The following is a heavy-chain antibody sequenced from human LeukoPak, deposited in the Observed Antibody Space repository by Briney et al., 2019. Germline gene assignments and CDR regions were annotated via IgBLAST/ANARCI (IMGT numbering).Heavy chain of an antibody. D-gene: IGHD3-9*01. J-gene: IGHJ3*02. CDR2: INPNSGGT. CDR1: GYTFTGYY. Sequence: ASVKVSCKASGYTFTGYYMHWVRQAPGQGLEWMGWINPNSGGTNYAQKFQGWVTMTRDTSISTAYMELSRLRSDDTAVYYCAREKYYDILTGNYKGNAFDIWGQGTMVTVSS. CDR3: AREKYYDILTGNYKGNAFDI. V-gene: IGHV1-2*04.